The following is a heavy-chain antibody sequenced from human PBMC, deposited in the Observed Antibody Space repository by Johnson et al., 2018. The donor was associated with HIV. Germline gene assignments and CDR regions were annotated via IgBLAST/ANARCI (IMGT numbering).Heavy chain of an antibody. D-gene: IGHD2-2*01. Sequence: QVQLVESGGGVVQPGRSLRLSCAASGFTFSSYAMHWVRQAPGKGLEWVAVISYDGSNKYYADSVEGRFTISRDNSKNTLYLQMNSLRAEDTAVYYCAKTAAADAFDIWGQGTMVTVSS. V-gene: IGHV3-30*04. CDR3: AKTAAADAFDI. CDR1: GFTFSSYA. CDR2: ISYDGSNK. J-gene: IGHJ3*02.